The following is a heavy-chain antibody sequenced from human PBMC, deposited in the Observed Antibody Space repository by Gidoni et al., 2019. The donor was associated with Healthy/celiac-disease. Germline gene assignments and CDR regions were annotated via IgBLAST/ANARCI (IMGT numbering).Heavy chain of an antibody. Sequence: QLQLQESGPGLVKPSETLSLTCTVSGGSISSSSYYWGWIRQPPGKGLEWIGGIYYSGSTYYNPSLKSRVTISVDTSKNQFSLKLSSVTAADTAVYYCARHYGDNLRLYYFDYWGQGTLVTVSS. D-gene: IGHD4-17*01. V-gene: IGHV4-39*01. CDR3: ARHYGDNLRLYYFDY. CDR2: IYYSGST. CDR1: GGSISSSSYY. J-gene: IGHJ4*02.